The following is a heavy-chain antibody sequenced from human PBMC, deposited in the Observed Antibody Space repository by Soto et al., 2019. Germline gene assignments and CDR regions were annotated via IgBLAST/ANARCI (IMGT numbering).Heavy chain of an antibody. D-gene: IGHD5-12*01. J-gene: IGHJ6*03. Sequence: ASVKVSCKASGYTFTSYGISWVRQAPGQGLERMGWISAYNGNTNYAQKLQGRVTMTTDTSTSTAYMELRSLRSDDTAEYYCARKFRGFSGYDYYYYYYMDVSGKDTTVTVSS. CDR2: ISAYNGNT. V-gene: IGHV1-18*01. CDR3: ARKFRGFSGYDYYYYYYMDV. CDR1: GYTFTSYG.